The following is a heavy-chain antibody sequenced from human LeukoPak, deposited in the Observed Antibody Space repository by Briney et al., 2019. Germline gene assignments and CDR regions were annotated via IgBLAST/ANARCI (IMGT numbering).Heavy chain of an antibody. CDR2: IFYSGST. Sequence: SETLSLTCTVSGGSISSSSYYWGWIRQPPGKGLEWIGYIFYSGSTSYNPSLKSRVTISIDTSKNQFSLKLSSVTAADTAVYYCARDFYYDSSGYYDAFDIWGQGTMVTVSS. CDR3: ARDFYYDSSGYYDAFDI. CDR1: GGSISSSSYY. J-gene: IGHJ3*02. D-gene: IGHD3-22*01. V-gene: IGHV4-61*01.